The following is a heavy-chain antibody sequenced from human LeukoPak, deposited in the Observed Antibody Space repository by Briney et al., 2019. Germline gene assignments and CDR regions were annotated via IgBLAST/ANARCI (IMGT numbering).Heavy chain of an antibody. CDR3: ARASNYYDSSGYEGGFDY. J-gene: IGHJ4*02. Sequence: ASVKVSCKASGYTFTSYDINWVRQATGQGLEWMGWMNPNSGNTGYAQKFQGRVTITRNTSISTAYMELSSLRSEDTAVYYRARASNYYDSSGYEGGFDYWGQGTLVTVSS. D-gene: IGHD3-22*01. CDR2: MNPNSGNT. V-gene: IGHV1-8*03. CDR1: GYTFTSYD.